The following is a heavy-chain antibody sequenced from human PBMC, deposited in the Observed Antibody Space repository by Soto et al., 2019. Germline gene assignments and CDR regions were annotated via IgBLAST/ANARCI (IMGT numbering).Heavy chain of an antibody. CDR1: GGSISSYY. CDR2: IYYSGST. J-gene: IGHJ5*02. D-gene: IGHD3-3*01. CDR3: ARGFRLPETWFDP. V-gene: IGHV4-59*01. Sequence: QVQLQESGPGLVKPSETLSLTCTVSGGSISSYYWSWIRQPPGKGLEWIGYIYYSGSTNYNPSLKSRVTISVDTSKNQFSLKLSSVTAADTAVYYCARGFRLPETWFDPWGQGTLVTVSS.